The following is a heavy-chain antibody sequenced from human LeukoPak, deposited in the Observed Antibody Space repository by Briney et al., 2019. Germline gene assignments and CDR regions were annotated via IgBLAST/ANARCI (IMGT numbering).Heavy chain of an antibody. CDR1: GFTFSSYG. Sequence: GRSLRLSCAASGFTFSSYGMHWVRQAPGKGLEWVAVIWYDGSNEYYADSVKGRFTISRDNSKNTLYLQMNSLRAEDTAVNYRARDRRDYYDSSGYYGDYWGQGTLVTVSS. V-gene: IGHV3-33*01. D-gene: IGHD3-22*01. CDR2: IWYDGSNE. J-gene: IGHJ4*02. CDR3: ARDRRDYYDSSGYYGDY.